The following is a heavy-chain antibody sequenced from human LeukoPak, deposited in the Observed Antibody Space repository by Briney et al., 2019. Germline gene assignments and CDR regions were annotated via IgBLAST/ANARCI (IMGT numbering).Heavy chain of an antibody. CDR3: VKGAVAASRVWLDP. D-gene: IGHD6-6*01. CDR1: GFTFSTYA. J-gene: IGHJ5*02. Sequence: GGSLRLSCSASGFTFSTYAMHWVRQVPGKGPEYVSAISSNGYSTYYPDSVKDRFTISRDNSKDTLYLQMSSLRPEDTAVYYCVKGAVAASRVWLDPRGQGTLVTVSS. CDR2: ISSNGYST. V-gene: IGHV3-64D*09.